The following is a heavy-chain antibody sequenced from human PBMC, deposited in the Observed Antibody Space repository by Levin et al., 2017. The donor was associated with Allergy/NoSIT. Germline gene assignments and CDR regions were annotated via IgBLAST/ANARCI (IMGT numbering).Heavy chain of an antibody. CDR1: GFTFSSYA. CDR2: ISYDGSNK. J-gene: IGHJ6*02. CDR3: AKSGYSYGQYYYYYYGMDV. Sequence: GGSLRLSCAASGFTFSSYAMHWVRQAPGKGLEWVAVISYDGSNKYYADSVKGRFTISRDNSKNTLYLQMNSLRAEDTAVYYCAKSGYSYGQYYYYYYGMDVWGQGTTVTVSS. V-gene: IGHV3-30-3*01. D-gene: IGHD5-18*01.